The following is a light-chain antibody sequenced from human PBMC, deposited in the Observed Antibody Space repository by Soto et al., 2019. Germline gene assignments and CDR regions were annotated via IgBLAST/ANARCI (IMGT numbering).Light chain of an antibody. J-gene: IGKJ1*01. CDR1: QSVSSN. V-gene: IGKV3-15*01. CDR2: GAS. CDR3: QQYNNWPGT. Sequence: EIVMTQSPATLSVSPGERSTLSCRASQSVSSNLAWYQQKPGQAPSLLIYGASTRATGIPARFSVMGSGTEFTLTISSLQSEDFAVYYCQQYNNWPGTFGQGTKVEIK.